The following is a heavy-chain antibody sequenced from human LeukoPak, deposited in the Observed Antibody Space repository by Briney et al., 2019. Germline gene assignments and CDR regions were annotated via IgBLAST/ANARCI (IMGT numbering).Heavy chain of an antibody. CDR2: INPNSGGT. Sequence: GASVKVSCKASGYIFTTYFIHWVRQAPGQGLEWMGWINPNSGGTNYAQKFQGRVTMTRDTSISTAYMELSRLRSDDTAVYYRARDYDSSGYGVDYWGQGTLVTVSS. CDR1: GYIFTTYF. CDR3: ARDYDSSGYGVDY. V-gene: IGHV1-2*02. J-gene: IGHJ4*02. D-gene: IGHD3-22*01.